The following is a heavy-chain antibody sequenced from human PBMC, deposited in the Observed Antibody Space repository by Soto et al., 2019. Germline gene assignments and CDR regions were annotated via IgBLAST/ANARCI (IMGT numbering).Heavy chain of an antibody. CDR2: INPNSGGT. V-gene: IGHV1-2*02. CDR3: AGDDRYCSGGSCYSLLAFDI. J-gene: IGHJ3*02. Sequence: GASVKVSCKASGYTFTGYYMHWVRQAPGQGLEWMGWINPNSGGTNYAQKFQGRVTMTRDTSISTAYMELSRLRSDDTAVYYCAGDDRYCSGGSCYSLLAFDIWGQGTMVTVSS. CDR1: GYTFTGYY. D-gene: IGHD2-15*01.